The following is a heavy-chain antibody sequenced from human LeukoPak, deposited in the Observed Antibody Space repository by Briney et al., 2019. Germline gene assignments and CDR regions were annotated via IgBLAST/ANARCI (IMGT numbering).Heavy chain of an antibody. CDR1: GFTFSTFW. CDR3: AKSWGYTRPYYNYMDV. CDR2: IGYRGGSI. D-gene: IGHD3-16*02. Sequence: GGSLRLSCAASGFTFSTFWMSWVRQAPGKGLEWVSIIGYRGGSIYYAYSVQGRFTISRDNSKNTLSLQMNGLRPEDTAVYYCAKSWGYTRPYYNYMDVWGKGTTVTVSS. J-gene: IGHJ6*03. V-gene: IGHV3-23*01.